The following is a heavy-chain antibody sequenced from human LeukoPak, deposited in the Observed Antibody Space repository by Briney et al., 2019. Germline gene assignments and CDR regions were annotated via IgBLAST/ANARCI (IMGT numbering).Heavy chain of an antibody. CDR3: ARGRYYDTSGPSWRDYYYMAV. V-gene: IGHV1-2*02. D-gene: IGHD3-22*01. CDR2: INPNSDDT. J-gene: IGHJ6*03. CDR1: GYTFTDYY. Sequence: ASVKVSCKASGYTFTDYYVHWVRQAPGQGLEWMGWINPNSDDTSYAQKFQGRVTMTSDTSISTAYMELRRLTSDDTAVYYCARGRYYDTSGPSWRDYYYMAVWGRGTTVTVSS.